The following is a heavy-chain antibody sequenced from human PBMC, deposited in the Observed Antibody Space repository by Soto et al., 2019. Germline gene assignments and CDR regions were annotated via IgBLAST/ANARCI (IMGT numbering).Heavy chain of an antibody. V-gene: IGHV4-30-2*01. CDR2: ISHSGST. Sequence: QLQLQESGSGLVKPSQTLSLTCAVSDDSIRSPAYSWSWIRQPPGKALEWVASISHSGSTFYNPSLMSRITISVDKSQNRFSLHLNSMTAADTATYFCARGITVAGTTPYFDSWGQGALVTVSS. D-gene: IGHD6-19*01. J-gene: IGHJ4*02. CDR3: ARGITVAGTTPYFDS. CDR1: DDSIRSPAYS.